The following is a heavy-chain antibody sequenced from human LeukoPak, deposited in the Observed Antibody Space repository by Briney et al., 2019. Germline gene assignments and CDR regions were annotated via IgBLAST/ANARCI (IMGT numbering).Heavy chain of an antibody. V-gene: IGHV4-34*01. J-gene: IGHJ5*02. CDR1: GGSFSGYY. CDR3: ARRTGVVINWFDP. D-gene: IGHD3-3*01. CDR2: INHSGST. Sequence: PSETLSLTCAVYGGSFSGYYWSWIRQPPGKGLEWIGEINHSGSTNYNPSLKSRVTISVDTSKNQFSLKLSSVTAADTAVYYCARRTGVVINWFDPWGQGTLVTVSS.